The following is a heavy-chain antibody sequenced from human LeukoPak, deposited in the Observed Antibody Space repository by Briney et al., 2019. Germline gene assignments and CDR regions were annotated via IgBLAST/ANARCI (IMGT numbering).Heavy chain of an antibody. CDR3: ARDAGATYYRDAFDI. Sequence: SETLSLTCTVSEASISSAGYYWSWVRQPPGKGLEWIGYIYYSGSTYYNPSLRSRIAMSVDTSKNQFSLKLSSVTAADTAVYYCARDAGATYYRDAFDIWGQGTMVTVSS. V-gene: IGHV4-31*03. CDR1: EASISSAGYY. CDR2: IYYSGST. J-gene: IGHJ3*02. D-gene: IGHD1-26*01.